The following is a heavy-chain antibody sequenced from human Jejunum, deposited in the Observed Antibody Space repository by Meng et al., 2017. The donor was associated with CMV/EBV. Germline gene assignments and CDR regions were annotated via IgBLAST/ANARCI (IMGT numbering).Heavy chain of an antibody. CDR3: ARGDYYDSSGLDY. Sequence: VEVGQPGAEVKWQAAAEKATGKASGETVTSYDMNWGRQAPGQGLEWMGWINTNTGNPTYAQGFTGRVVFSLDTSVSTAYLQISSLKAEDTAVYYCARGDYYDSSGLDYWGQGTLVTVSS. CDR1: GETVTSYD. V-gene: IGHV7-4-1*02. CDR2: INTNTGNP. D-gene: IGHD3-22*01. J-gene: IGHJ4*02.